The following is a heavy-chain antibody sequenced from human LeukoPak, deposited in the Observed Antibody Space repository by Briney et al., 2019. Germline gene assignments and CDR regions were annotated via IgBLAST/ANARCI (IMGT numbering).Heavy chain of an antibody. V-gene: IGHV4-39*01. CDR2: IYYSGST. CDR3: ARHERLGYCSGGSCYGWFDP. Sequence: PSETLPLTCTVSGGSISTSSYYWGWIRQPPGKGLEWIGSIYYSGSTYYNPPLKSRVTISVDTSKNQFSLKLSSVTAADTAVYYCARHERLGYCSGGSCYGWFDPWGQGTLVTVSS. CDR1: GGSISTSSYY. D-gene: IGHD2-15*01. J-gene: IGHJ5*02.